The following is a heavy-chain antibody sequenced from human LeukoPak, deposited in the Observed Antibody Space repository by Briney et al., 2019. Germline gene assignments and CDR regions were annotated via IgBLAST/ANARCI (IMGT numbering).Heavy chain of an antibody. CDR1: GFTFSSYA. V-gene: IGHV3-23*01. J-gene: IGHJ6*02. CDR3: AKDKGEQQLVFSGMDV. CDR2: ISGSGGST. Sequence: GGSLRLSCAASGFTFSSYAMSWVRQAPGKGLEWVSAISGSGGSTYYADSVKGRFTISRDNSKNTLYLQMNSLRAEDTAVYYCAKDKGEQQLVFSGMDVWGQGTTVTVSS. D-gene: IGHD6-13*01.